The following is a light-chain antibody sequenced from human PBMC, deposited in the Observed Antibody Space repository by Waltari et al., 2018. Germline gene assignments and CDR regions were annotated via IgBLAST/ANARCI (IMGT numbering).Light chain of an antibody. CDR3: VAWDDSLSGYV. CDR2: IDH. CDR1: SSNVGRDN. Sequence: QSVLTQPPSASATPGQRVTISCSGSSSNVGRDNVYWFQQLPGTAPKLLIYIDHHRPSGVPDRFSGSKSGTSASLAISGLRSEDEADYYCVAWDDSLSGYVFGTGTKVTVL. V-gene: IGLV1-47*02. J-gene: IGLJ1*01.